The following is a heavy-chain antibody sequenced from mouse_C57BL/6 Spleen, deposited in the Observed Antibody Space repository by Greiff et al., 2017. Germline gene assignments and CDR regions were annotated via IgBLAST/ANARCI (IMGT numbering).Heavy chain of an antibody. CDR3: ARYYYGNYGAMDY. J-gene: IGHJ4*01. CDR2: IRNTANGYTT. Sequence: EVTLVESGGGLVQPGGSLSLSCAASGFTFTAYYMSCVRQPPGKALEWLGFIRNTANGYTTEYSASVKGRFTISRDNSQGNLYLQMNALKAVDSATYYCARYYYGNYGAMDYWGQGTSVTVSS. CDR1: GFTFTAYY. V-gene: IGHV7-3*01. D-gene: IGHD2-1*01.